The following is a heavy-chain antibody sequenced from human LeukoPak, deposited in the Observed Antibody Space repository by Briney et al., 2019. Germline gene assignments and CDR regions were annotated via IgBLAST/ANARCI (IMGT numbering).Heavy chain of an antibody. Sequence: GASVKVSCKASGYTFIAYYMQWVRQAAGQRLEWMGWINPTSGTTNYAQKFQGRVTLTRDTSISTAYMELSGLTSDDTAVYYCARGRPIHIVVVPAAHTRYYFDYWGQGTLVTVSS. CDR1: GYTFIAYY. CDR2: INPTSGTT. V-gene: IGHV1-2*02. J-gene: IGHJ4*02. CDR3: ARGRPIHIVVVPAAHTRYYFDY. D-gene: IGHD2-2*01.